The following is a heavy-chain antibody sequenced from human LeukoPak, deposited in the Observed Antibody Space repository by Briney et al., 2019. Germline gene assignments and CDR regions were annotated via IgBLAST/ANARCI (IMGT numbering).Heavy chain of an antibody. Sequence: ASVKVSCKASGYTFTSYYMHWERQAPGQGLEWMGIINPSGGSTSYAQKFQGRVTMTRDTSTSTVYMELSSLRSEDTAVYYCARVRAGGAAAGYTFDYWGQGTLVTVSS. CDR3: ARVRAGGAAAGYTFDY. CDR2: INPSGGST. V-gene: IGHV1-46*01. CDR1: GYTFTSYY. J-gene: IGHJ4*02. D-gene: IGHD6-13*01.